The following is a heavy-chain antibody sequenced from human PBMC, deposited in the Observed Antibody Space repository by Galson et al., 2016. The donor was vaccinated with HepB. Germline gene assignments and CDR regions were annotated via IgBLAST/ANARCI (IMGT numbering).Heavy chain of an antibody. Sequence: SLRLSCAASGFTFSSYDMLWVRQAAGRGLEWVSLIGIAGDTYYPGSVKGRFTISRDISKNTLYLQMNSLRAEDTAVYYCAKKSLRVIVGAADYWGQGTLVTVSS. D-gene: IGHD1-26*01. CDR3: AKKSLRVIVGAADY. J-gene: IGHJ4*02. CDR1: GFTFSSYD. V-gene: IGHV3-13*01. CDR2: IGIAGDT.